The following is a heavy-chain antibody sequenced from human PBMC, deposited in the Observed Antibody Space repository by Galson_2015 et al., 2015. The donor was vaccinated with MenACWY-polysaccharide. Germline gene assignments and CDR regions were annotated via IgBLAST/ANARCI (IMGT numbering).Heavy chain of an antibody. Sequence: SETLSLTCTVSGGSISSYYWNWIRQPPGKGLEWVGYINYSGSTNHNPSLKSRVTMSVDTSKNQFSLNLTSVTDADTAVYYCARAIAVAGQRRDLDLWGRGTLVTVSS. V-gene: IGHV4-59*01. CDR3: ARAIAVAGQRRDLDL. D-gene: IGHD6-19*01. CDR2: INYSGST. CDR1: GGSISSYY. J-gene: IGHJ2*01.